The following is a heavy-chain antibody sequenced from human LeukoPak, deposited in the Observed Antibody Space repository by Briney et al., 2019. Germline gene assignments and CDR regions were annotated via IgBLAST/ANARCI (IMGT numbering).Heavy chain of an antibody. D-gene: IGHD3-16*01. CDR3: AREEGGSHFDY. Sequence: PGGSLRLSCEASGFTFSRYWMHWVRHAPGKGLVWVSRLNSDGSSTRYADSVKGRFTISRDNAKNTLYLQMNSLRAEDTAVHYCAREEGGSHFDYWGQGSLVTVSS. V-gene: IGHV3-74*01. J-gene: IGHJ4*02. CDR2: LNSDGSST. CDR1: GFTFSRYW.